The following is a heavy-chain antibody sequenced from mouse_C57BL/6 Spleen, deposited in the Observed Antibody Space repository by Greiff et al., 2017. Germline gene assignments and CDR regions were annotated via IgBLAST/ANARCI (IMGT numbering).Heavy chain of an antibody. CDR3: ARIHYGSSYHYAMDY. D-gene: IGHD1-1*01. Sequence: QVQLQQSGAELARPGASVKMSCKASGYTFTSYTMHWVKQRPGQGLEWIGYINPSSGYTKYNQKFKDKATLTADKSSSTAYMQLSSLTSEDSAVYYCARIHYGSSYHYAMDYWGQGTSVTVSS. CDR2: INPSSGYT. V-gene: IGHV1-4*01. CDR1: GYTFTSYT. J-gene: IGHJ4*01.